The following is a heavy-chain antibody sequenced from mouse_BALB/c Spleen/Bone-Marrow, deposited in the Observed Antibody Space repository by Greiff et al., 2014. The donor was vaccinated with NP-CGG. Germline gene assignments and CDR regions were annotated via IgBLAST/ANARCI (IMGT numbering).Heavy chain of an antibody. CDR1: GYSFTDYT. J-gene: IGHJ4*01. CDR2: INPYNGGT. CDR3: ARKYYYAMDF. Sequence: VQLQQSGPELVKPGASMKISCKASGYSFTDYTMNWVKQSHGRNLEWIGLINPYNGGTTYSQKFKAKATLTVDKSSSTAYMEFLSLTSEDSAVYYCARKYYYAMDFWGQGTSVTVSS. V-gene: IGHV1-18*01.